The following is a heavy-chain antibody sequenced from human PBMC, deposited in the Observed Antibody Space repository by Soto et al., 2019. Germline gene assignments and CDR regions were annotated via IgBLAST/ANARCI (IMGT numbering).Heavy chain of an antibody. V-gene: IGHV3-11*01. CDR2: ISGGGGSTI. CDR3: ARVRGYYDSSGFDY. J-gene: IGHJ4*02. D-gene: IGHD3-22*01. Sequence: GGSLRLSGAASGFTFSDYYMSWIRQAPGKGLEWVSYISGGGGSTIDYADSVKGRFTISRDNAKNSLNLQMNSLSAEDTAVYFCARVRGYYDSSGFDYWGQGTLVTVSS. CDR1: GFTFSDYY.